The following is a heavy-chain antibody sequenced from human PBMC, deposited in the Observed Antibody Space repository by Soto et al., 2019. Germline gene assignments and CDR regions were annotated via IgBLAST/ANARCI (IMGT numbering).Heavy chain of an antibody. J-gene: IGHJ4*02. CDR1: GFTFSDYA. V-gene: IGHV3-30*18. CDR2: VSHVGGNT. D-gene: IGHD6-19*01. CDR3: AKGGRQWLVTSDFNY. Sequence: VQLVESGGGVVQPGRPLRLSCAAPGFTFSDYAMHWVRQAPGKGLEWVAVVSHVGGNTHYADSVKGRFTISRDSSKNTVSLEMTSLRAEDTAVYYCAKGGRQWLVTSDFNYWGQGALVTVSS.